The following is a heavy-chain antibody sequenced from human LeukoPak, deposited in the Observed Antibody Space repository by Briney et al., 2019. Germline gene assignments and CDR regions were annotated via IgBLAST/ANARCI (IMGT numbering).Heavy chain of an antibody. Sequence: GSLRLSCAASGFTFSSYAMSWVRQAPGKGLEWVSAISGSGGSTYYADSVKGRFTISRDNSKNTLYLQMNSLGAEDTAVYYCAKEGTVVRESDYWGQGTLVTVSS. CDR2: ISGSGGST. V-gene: IGHV3-23*01. J-gene: IGHJ4*02. D-gene: IGHD4-23*01. CDR1: GFTFSSYA. CDR3: AKEGTVVRESDY.